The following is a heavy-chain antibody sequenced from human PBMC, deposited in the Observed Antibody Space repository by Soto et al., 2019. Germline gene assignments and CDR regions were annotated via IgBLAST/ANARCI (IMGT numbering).Heavy chain of an antibody. J-gene: IGHJ5*02. D-gene: IGHD4-4*01. CDR2: ISSSSSYI. CDR1: GFTFSSYS. V-gene: IGHV3-21*01. CDR3: ARGSDYTFNWFDP. Sequence: GGSLRLSCAASGFTFSSYSMNWVRQAPGKGLEWVSSISSSSSYIYYADSVKGRFTISRDNAKNSLYLQMNSLRAEDTAVYYCARGSDYTFNWFDPWGQGTLVTVSS.